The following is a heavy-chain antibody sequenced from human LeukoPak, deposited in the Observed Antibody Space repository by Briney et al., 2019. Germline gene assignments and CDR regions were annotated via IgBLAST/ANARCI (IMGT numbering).Heavy chain of an antibody. CDR1: GGTFISYA. CDR2: IIPIFGTA. Sequence: SVKVSCKASGGTFISYAISWVRQAPGQGLEWMGGIIPIFGTANYAQKFQGRVTITADESTSTAYMELSSLRSEDTAVYYCARGSLAYCGGDCYVYYGMGVWGQGTTVTVSS. CDR3: ARGSLAYCGGDCYVYYGMGV. V-gene: IGHV1-69*13. J-gene: IGHJ6*02. D-gene: IGHD2-21*02.